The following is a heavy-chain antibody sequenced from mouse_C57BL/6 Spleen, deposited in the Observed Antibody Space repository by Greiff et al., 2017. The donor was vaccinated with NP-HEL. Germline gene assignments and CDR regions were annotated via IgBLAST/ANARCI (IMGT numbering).Heavy chain of an antibody. V-gene: IGHV1-66*01. CDR1: GYSFTSYY. J-gene: IGHJ4*01. CDR2: IYPGSGNT. CDR3: ERNYYAMDY. Sequence: QVQLKQSGPELVKPGASVKISCKASGYSFTSYYIHWVKQRPGQGLEWIGWIYPGSGNTKYNEKFKGKATLTADTSSSTAYMQLSSLTSEDSAVYYCERNYYAMDYWGQGTSVTVSS.